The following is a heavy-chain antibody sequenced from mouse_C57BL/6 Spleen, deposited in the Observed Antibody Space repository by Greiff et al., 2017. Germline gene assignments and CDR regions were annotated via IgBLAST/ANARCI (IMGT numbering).Heavy chain of an antibody. CDR3: ARSGAPFDV. J-gene: IGHJ1*03. CDR1: GYTFTSYW. CDR2: IYPGSGST. Sequence: HLNQPGAELVKPGASVKMSCKASGYTFTSYWITWVKQRPGQGLEWIGDIYPGSGSTNYNEKFKSKATLTVDTSSSTAYMQLSSLTSEDSAVYYCARSGAPFDVWGTGTTVTVSS. D-gene: IGHD3-1*01. V-gene: IGHV1-55*01.